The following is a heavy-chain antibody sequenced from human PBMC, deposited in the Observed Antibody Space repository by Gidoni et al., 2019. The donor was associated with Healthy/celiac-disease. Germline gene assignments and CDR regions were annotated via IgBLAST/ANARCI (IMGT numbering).Heavy chain of an antibody. CDR3: ARGNSGYDLSYFDY. V-gene: IGHV3-33*01. Sequence: QPGRSLRLSCAASGFTFSSYGMHWDRQAPGKGLEWVAVIWYDGSNKYYADSVKGRFTISRDNSKNTLYLQMNSLRAEDTAVYYCARGNSGYDLSYFDYWGQGTLVTVSS. CDR2: IWYDGSNK. CDR1: GFTFSSYG. D-gene: IGHD5-12*01. J-gene: IGHJ4*02.